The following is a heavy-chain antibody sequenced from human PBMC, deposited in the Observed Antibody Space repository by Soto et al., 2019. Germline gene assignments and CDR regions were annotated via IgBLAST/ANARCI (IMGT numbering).Heavy chain of an antibody. Sequence: SETLSLTCTVSGGSISSDTYYWGWIRQTPEKGLEWIASISYSGSTNYNPSLKSRVTISVDTSKNQFSLKLSSVTAADTAVYYCARLTQHWGQGTLVTVSS. V-gene: IGHV4-61*01. CDR2: ISYSGST. CDR1: GGSISSDTYY. CDR3: ARLTQH. J-gene: IGHJ1*01.